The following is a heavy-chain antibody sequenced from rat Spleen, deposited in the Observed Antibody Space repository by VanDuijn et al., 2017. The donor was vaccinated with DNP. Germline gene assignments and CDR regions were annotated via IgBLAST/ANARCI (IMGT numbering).Heavy chain of an antibody. CDR1: GFTSRAYS. J-gene: IGHJ2*01. Sequence: DVQVVECAGGLVHPGRSLKLNCAASGFTSRAYSLAWVRQAPAKGLEWVAYIGSAAYAPYYGDSVKGRFTISRDNAKSTLYLQMNSLRSEDMATYYCVRWNSGHFDYWGQGVMVTVSS. CDR2: IGSAAYAP. V-gene: IGHV5-22*01. CDR3: VRWNSGHFDY. D-gene: IGHD4-3*01.